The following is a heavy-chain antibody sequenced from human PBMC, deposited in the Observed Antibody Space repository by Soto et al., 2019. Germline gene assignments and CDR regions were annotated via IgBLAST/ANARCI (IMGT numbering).Heavy chain of an antibody. D-gene: IGHD6-13*01. CDR1: GGSISSYY. CDR3: ARVGEYSSSWSYYFDY. Sequence: SETLSLTCTVSGGSISSYYWSWIRQPPGRGLEWIGYIYYSGSTYYNPSLKSRVTISVDTSKNQFSLKLSSVTAADTAVYYCARVGEYSSSWSYYFDYWGQGTLVTVSS. J-gene: IGHJ4*02. V-gene: IGHV4-59*04. CDR2: IYYSGST.